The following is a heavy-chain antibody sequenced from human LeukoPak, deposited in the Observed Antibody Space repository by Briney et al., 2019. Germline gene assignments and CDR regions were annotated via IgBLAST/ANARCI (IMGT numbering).Heavy chain of an antibody. J-gene: IGHJ3*02. CDR1: GYSISSGYY. CDR2: IYHSGST. CDR3: ARVGAPGAFDI. V-gene: IGHV4-38-2*02. Sequence: SETLSLTCTVSGYSISSGYYWGWIRQPPGKGLEWIGSIYHSGSTYYNPSLKSRVTISVDTSKNQFSLKLSSVTAADTAVYYCARVGAPGAFDIWGQGTMVTVSS. D-gene: IGHD3-16*01.